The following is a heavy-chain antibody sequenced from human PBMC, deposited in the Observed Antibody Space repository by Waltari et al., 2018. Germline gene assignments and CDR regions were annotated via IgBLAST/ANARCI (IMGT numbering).Heavy chain of an antibody. CDR3: ARSKRGVLDD. J-gene: IGHJ4*02. CDR2: FHHGGTT. V-gene: IGHV4-4*02. CDR1: GSSIRGSNW. Sequence: QMQLQESGPGLVRPSETLSLTCTIFGSSIRGSNWWTWVRQAPGKGLEWVGEFHHGGTTYYNPSLKSRLSLSVDESNNQIYLRLTSVTAADTGTYFCARSKRGVLDDWGQGTLVTVSS. D-gene: IGHD2-8*01.